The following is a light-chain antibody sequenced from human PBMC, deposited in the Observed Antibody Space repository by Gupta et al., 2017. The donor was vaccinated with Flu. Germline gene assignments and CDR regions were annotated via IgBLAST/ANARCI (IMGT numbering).Light chain of an antibody. V-gene: IGLV2-23*02. CDR2: EVD. J-gene: IGLJ2*01. CDR1: SSDVGTYNL. CDR3: CSYAGSNTGI. Sequence: QSALTQPASVSGSPGQSITISCTGTSSDVGTYNLVSWYQQHPGKAPKLMIYEVDKRPSGVSNRFSGSKSGNTASLTISGLQAEDEANYYCCSYAGSNTGIFGGGTKLTVL.